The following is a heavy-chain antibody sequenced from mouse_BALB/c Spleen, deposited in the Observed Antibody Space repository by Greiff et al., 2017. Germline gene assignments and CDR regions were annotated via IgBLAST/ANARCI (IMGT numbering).Heavy chain of an antibody. Sequence: QVQLKESGPDLVAPSQSLSITCTVSGFSLTSYGVHWVRQPPGKGLEWLVVIWSDGSTTYNSALKSRLSISKDNSKSQVFLKLNSLQTDDTATYYCAKGDYYGSSPYYAMDYWGQGTSVTVSS. V-gene: IGHV2-6-2*01. J-gene: IGHJ4*01. D-gene: IGHD1-1*01. CDR2: IWSDGST. CDR1: GFSLTSYG. CDR3: AKGDYYGSSPYYAMDY.